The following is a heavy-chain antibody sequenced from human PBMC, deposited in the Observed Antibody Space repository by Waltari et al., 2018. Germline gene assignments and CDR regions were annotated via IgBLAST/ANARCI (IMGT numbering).Heavy chain of an antibody. J-gene: IGHJ3*02. CDR1: GGSITSGGYY. CDR2: IYHRGST. V-gene: IGHV4-31*03. Sequence: QVQLQESGPGLVKPSQTLSLTCTVSGGSITSGGYYWSWSRQHPGKGMEWIGYIYHRGSTYYNPSRKSRVTISVDRSKNQFSLKLSSVTAADTAVYYCAREIVVVDIWGQGTMVTVSS. D-gene: IGHD3-22*01. CDR3: AREIVVVDI.